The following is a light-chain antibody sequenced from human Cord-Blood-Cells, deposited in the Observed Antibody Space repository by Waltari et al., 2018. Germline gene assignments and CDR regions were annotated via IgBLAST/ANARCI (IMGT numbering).Light chain of an antibody. J-gene: IGKJ4*01. CDR3: QQYYSTPPLT. CDR1: QRFLYSPNNKNY. V-gene: IGKV4-1*01. CDR2: WAS. Sequence: DIVMTQSPDSLAVSLGERATINCKSSQRFLYSPNNKNYLAWYQQNPGQHPKLLIYWASTRESGVPDRFSGSGSGTDFTLTISSLQAEDVAVYYCQQYYSTPPLTFGGGTKVEIK.